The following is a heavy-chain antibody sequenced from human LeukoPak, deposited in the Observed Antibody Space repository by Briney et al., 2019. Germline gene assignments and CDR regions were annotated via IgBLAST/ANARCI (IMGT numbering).Heavy chain of an antibody. V-gene: IGHV4-61*05. CDR1: GGSISSSSYY. CDR2: IYTSGST. J-gene: IGHJ4*02. CDR3: AKGYFEDYFDY. Sequence: SETLSLTCTVSGGSISSSSYYWSWIRQPPGKGLEWIGYIYTSGSTNYNPSLKSRVTISVDTSKNQFSLKLSSVTAADTAVYYCAKGYFEDYFDYWGQGTLVTVSS. D-gene: IGHD3-22*01.